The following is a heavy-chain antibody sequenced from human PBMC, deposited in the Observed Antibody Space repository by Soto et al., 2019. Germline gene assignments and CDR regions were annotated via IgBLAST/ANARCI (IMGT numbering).Heavy chain of an antibody. CDR3: ARTGGGYYFDY. CDR1: GGSISSGGYY. J-gene: IGHJ4*02. D-gene: IGHD3-16*01. Sequence: SETLSLTCTVSGGSISSGGYYWSWIRQHPGKGLEGIGYIYYSGSTYYNPFHKSRVTISVDTSKNQFSLKLSSVTAADTAVYYCARTGGGYYFDYWGQGTLVTVSS. V-gene: IGHV4-31*03. CDR2: IYYSGST.